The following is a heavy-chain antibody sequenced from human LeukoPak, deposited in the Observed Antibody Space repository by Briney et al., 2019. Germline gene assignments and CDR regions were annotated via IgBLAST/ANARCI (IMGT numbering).Heavy chain of an antibody. D-gene: IGHD2-15*01. V-gene: IGHV3-73*01. J-gene: IGHJ3*02. Sequence: GGSLKLSCAASGFTFSGSAMHWVRQASGKGLEWVGRIRSKANGYTTAYGASVKGRFTISRDDSQRATYVQMNSLKIEDTTVYYCTRLAGGDAFDIWGPGTMVTVSS. CDR2: IRSKANGYTT. CDR1: GFTFSGSA. CDR3: TRLAGGDAFDI.